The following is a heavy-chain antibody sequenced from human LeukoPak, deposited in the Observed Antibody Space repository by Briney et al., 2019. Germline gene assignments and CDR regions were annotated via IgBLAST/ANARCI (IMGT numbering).Heavy chain of an antibody. CDR2: TSTDYST. CDR1: GFTFNNNY. D-gene: IGHD5-18*01. J-gene: IGHJ4*02. Sequence: GGSLRLSCAASGFTFNNNYMSWVRQAPGKGLEWVSLTSTDYSTYYADSVKGRFTISRDSSKNTLYLQMNSLRAEDAAVYYCARSLHTAMALFDYWGQGTLVTVSS. V-gene: IGHV3-53*01. CDR3: ARSLHTAMALFDY.